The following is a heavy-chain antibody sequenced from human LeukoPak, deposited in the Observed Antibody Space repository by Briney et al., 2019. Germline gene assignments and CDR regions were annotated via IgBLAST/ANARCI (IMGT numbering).Heavy chain of an antibody. D-gene: IGHD2-2*01. J-gene: IGHJ6*02. V-gene: IGHV3-30*18. CDR2: ISYDGSNK. CDR3: AKDIVVVPAAIGYYYYYGMDV. Sequence: PGRSLRLSCAASGFTFSSYGIRWVRQAPGKGLEWVAVISYDGSNKYYADSVRGRFTISRDNSKNTLYLQMNSLRAEDTAVYYCAKDIVVVPAAIGYYYYYGMDVWGQGTTVTVSS. CDR1: GFTFSSYG.